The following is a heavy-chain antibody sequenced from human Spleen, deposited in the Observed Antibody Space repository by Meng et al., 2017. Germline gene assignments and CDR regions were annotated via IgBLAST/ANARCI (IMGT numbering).Heavy chain of an antibody. V-gene: IGHV4-34*01. D-gene: IGHD4-11*01. Sequence: HVHPPQWVAGLLKLSETLSLTCVVSGGSLSDYYWSWIRQPPGKGLEWIGEINHSGSTNYNPSLESRATISVDTSQNNLSLKLSSVTAADSAVYYCARGPTTMAHDFDYWGQGTLVTVSS. CDR1: GGSLSDYY. CDR3: ARGPTTMAHDFDY. CDR2: INHSGST. J-gene: IGHJ4*02.